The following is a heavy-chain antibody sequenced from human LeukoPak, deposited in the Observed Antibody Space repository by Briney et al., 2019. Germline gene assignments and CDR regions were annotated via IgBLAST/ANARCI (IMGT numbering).Heavy chain of an antibody. J-gene: IGHJ4*02. V-gene: IGHV4-30-2*01. Sequence: PSQTLSLTCAVSGGSISSGGYSWSWIRQPPGKGLEWIGYIYHSGSTYYNPSLRSRVTISVDTSKNQFSLKLSSVTAADTAVYYCARGWLGEFNFDYWGQGTLVTVSS. D-gene: IGHD3-10*01. CDR3: ARGWLGEFNFDY. CDR1: GGSISSGGYS. CDR2: IYHSGST.